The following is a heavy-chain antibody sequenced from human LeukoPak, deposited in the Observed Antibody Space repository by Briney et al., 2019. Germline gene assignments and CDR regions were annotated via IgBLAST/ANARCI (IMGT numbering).Heavy chain of an antibody. CDR3: ARDIVVVPAGNGAFDI. CDR2: INPNSGGT. D-gene: IGHD2-2*01. Sequence: GASVKVSCKASGYTFTGYYMHWVRQAPGQGLEWMGWINPNSGGTNYAQKFQGRVTMTRDTSISTAYMELSRLRSDDTAVYYCARDIVVVPAGNGAFDIWGQGTMVTVSS. V-gene: IGHV1-2*02. J-gene: IGHJ3*02. CDR1: GYTFTGYY.